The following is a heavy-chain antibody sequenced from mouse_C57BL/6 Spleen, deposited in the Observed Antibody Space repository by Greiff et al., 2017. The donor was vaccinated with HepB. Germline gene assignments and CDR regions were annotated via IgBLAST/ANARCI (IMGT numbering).Heavy chain of an antibody. CDR1: GFTFSDYG. CDR2: ISSGSSTI. CDR3: ARLDFNWYFDV. D-gene: IGHD2-4*01. J-gene: IGHJ1*03. Sequence: EVNLVESGGGLVKPGGSLKLSCAASGFTFSDYGMHWVRQAPEKGLEWVAYISSGSSTIYYADTVKGRFTISRDNAKNTLFLQMTSLRSEDTAMYYCARLDFNWYFDVWGTGTTVTVSS. V-gene: IGHV5-17*01.